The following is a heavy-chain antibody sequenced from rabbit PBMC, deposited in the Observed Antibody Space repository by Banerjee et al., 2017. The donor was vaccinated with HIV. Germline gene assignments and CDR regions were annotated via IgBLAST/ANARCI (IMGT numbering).Heavy chain of an antibody. V-gene: IGHV1S7*01. CDR3: ARRYTGYAAAKL. CDR1: GFSLSSYH. D-gene: IGHD7-1*01. Sequence: QLKETGGGLVQPGGSLTLTCKASGFSLSSYHMSWVRQAPGKGLEWIGIIYAGSGSAYYASWVHGRFTISSDNAQNTVDLQMNSLTAADTATYFCARRYTGYAAAKLWGPGTLVTVS. CDR2: IYAGSGSA. J-gene: IGHJ4*01.